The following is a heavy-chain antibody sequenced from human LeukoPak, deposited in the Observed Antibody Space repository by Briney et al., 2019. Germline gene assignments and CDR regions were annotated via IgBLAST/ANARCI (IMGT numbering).Heavy chain of an antibody. D-gene: IGHD3-9*01. Sequence: GRSLRLSCAASGFTFSSYGMHWVRQAPGKGLEWVAVISYDGSNKYYADSVKGRFTISRDNSKNTLYLQMNSLRAEDTAVYYCARDCQYYDILAGFGYWGQGTLVTVSS. J-gene: IGHJ4*02. CDR3: ARDCQYYDILAGFGY. CDR1: GFTFSSYG. CDR2: ISYDGSNK. V-gene: IGHV3-30*03.